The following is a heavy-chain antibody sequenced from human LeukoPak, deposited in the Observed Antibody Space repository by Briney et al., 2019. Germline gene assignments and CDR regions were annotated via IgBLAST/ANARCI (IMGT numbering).Heavy chain of an antibody. J-gene: IGHJ4*02. CDR1: GYTFTAYY. CDR3: ARVVRSSIAARPFDY. CDR2: INPNSGGT. V-gene: IGHV1-2*02. D-gene: IGHD6-6*01. Sequence: GASVKVSCTASGYTFTAYYLHWVRQAPEQGPEWMGWINPNSGGTNYAQKFQGRVTMTRDTSISTAYMELSRLRSDDTAVYYCARVVRSSIAARPFDYWGQGTLVTVSS.